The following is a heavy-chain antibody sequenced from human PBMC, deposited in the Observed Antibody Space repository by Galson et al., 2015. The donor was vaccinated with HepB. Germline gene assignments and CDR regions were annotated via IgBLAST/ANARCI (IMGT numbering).Heavy chain of an antibody. CDR2: ISSSSSYI. D-gene: IGHD3-3*01. J-gene: IGHJ6*02. Sequence: SLRLSCAASGFTFSSYSMNWVRQAPGKGLEWVSSISSSSSYIYYADSVKGRFTISRDNAKNSLYLQMNSLRAEDTAVYYCARVTEWFRPVYCYYYYGMDVWGQGTTVTVSS. CDR3: ARVTEWFRPVYCYYYYGMDV. V-gene: IGHV3-21*01. CDR1: GFTFSSYS.